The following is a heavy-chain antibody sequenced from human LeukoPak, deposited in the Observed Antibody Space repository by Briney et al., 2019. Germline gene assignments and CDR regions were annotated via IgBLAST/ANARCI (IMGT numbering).Heavy chain of an antibody. V-gene: IGHV4-30-4*07. CDR1: GCSISSGGYS. D-gene: IGHD5-12*01. Sequence: PSETLSLTCVVPGCSISSGGYSWNWIRQPPGKGLEWIGYIYNSGTTSYDPSLKSRVTMSVDTSKNQFSLKLSSVTAADTAVYYCARRGYRPNNWFDPWGQGTLVTVSS. CDR3: ARRGYRPNNWFDP. CDR2: IYNSGTT. J-gene: IGHJ5*02.